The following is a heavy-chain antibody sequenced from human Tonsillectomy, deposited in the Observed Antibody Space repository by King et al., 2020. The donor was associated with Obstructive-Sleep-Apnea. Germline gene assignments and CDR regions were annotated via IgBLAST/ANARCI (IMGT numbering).Heavy chain of an antibody. D-gene: IGHD1-26*01. Sequence: QLVQSGAQMKKPGESLKISCRGSGYTFADDWIGWVRQMPGKGLEWMGIIYPGDSDTRYSPSFQGHVFLPADKSIGTASLPWSSLKASDTALYYCVRHARDGRDGVAVWGHGTTVTVSS. CDR3: VRHARDGRDGVAV. V-gene: IGHV5-51*01. J-gene: IGHJ6*02. CDR2: IYPGDSDT. CDR1: GYTFADDW.